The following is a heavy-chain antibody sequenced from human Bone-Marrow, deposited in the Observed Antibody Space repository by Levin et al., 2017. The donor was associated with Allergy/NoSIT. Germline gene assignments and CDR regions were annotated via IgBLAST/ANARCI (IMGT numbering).Heavy chain of an antibody. CDR3: ARHSIEVGYYGWGSYYTPPYYYGMDV. J-gene: IGHJ6*02. CDR1: GYSFTSYW. Sequence: PGESLKISCQGSGYSFTSYWIAWVRKMPGKGLEWMGIIYLGDSETRYSPSFQGQVTISADTSISTAYLQWSSLKASYTGMYYCARHSIEVGYYGWGSYYTPPYYYGMDVWGQGTTVTVSS. D-gene: IGHD3-10*01. CDR2: IYLGDSET. V-gene: IGHV5-51*01.